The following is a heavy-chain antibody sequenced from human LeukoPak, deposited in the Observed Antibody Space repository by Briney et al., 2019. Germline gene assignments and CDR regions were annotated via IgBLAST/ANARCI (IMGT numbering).Heavy chain of an antibody. CDR2: IRSKAYGGTT. J-gene: IGHJ6*02. Sequence: GGSLRLSCTASGFTFGDYAMSWFRQAPGKGLEWVGFIRSKAYGGTTEYAASVKGRFTISRDDSKSIAYLQMNSLKTEDTAVYYCTRDPSSSWPYYYYGMDVWGQGTTVTVSS. CDR3: TRDPSSSWPYYYYGMDV. D-gene: IGHD6-13*01. V-gene: IGHV3-49*03. CDR1: GFTFGDYA.